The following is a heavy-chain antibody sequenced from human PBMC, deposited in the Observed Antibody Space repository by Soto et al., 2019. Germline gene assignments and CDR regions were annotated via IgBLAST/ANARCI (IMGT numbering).Heavy chain of an antibody. CDR1: RGTFTTDA. Sequence: QLQLVQSGAEVKKPGSSVSVSCKSSRGTFTTDAISWVRQAPGQGLEWMGVIIPVFGPPTYAQRFQGRVTISADESTSTAHLELSNLRSEDTAIYYCVRVGHNSGWYRTFDFWGQGTLVTVSS. CDR2: IIPVFGPP. CDR3: VRVGHNSGWYRTFDF. D-gene: IGHD6-13*01. J-gene: IGHJ4*02. V-gene: IGHV1-69*01.